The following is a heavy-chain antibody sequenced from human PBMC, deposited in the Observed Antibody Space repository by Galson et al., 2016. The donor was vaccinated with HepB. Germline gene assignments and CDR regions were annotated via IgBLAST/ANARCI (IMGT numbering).Heavy chain of an antibody. Sequence: SLRLSCAASGLTFSRYGMHWVRQAPGKGLEWVTFISYDGSNKYYADSVKGRFTISRDNSKNTLYLQMNSLRAEDTAVYYCAKDPYYYGSGSYLYFHYWGQGTLVTVSS. D-gene: IGHD3-10*01. CDR3: AKDPYYYGSGSYLYFHY. CDR2: ISYDGSNK. CDR1: GLTFSRYG. V-gene: IGHV3-30*18. J-gene: IGHJ4*02.